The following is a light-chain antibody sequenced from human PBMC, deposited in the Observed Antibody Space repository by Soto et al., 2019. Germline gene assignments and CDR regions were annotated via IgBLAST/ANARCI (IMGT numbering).Light chain of an antibody. CDR2: SAS. J-gene: IGKJ1*01. Sequence: DIQMTQSPSSLSASVGDRVTITCRASQTIARSLNWYQQKPGKAPTVLIYSASDLESGVTSRFSGSGSGTDFTLTISTLQPEDFATYYCQQSYTTPRTFGQGTKV. V-gene: IGKV1-39*01. CDR1: QTIARS. CDR3: QQSYTTPRT.